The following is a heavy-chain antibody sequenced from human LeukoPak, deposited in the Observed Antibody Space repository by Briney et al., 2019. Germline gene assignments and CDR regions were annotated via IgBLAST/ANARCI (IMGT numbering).Heavy chain of an antibody. CDR2: IYTSGST. V-gene: IGHV4-4*07. J-gene: IGHJ3*02. CDR1: GGSISSYY. D-gene: IGHD3-10*01. Sequence: PSETLSLTCTVSGGSISSYYWSWIRQPAGKGLEWIGRIYTSGSTNYNPSLKSRVTVSVDTSKNQFSLMLSSVTAADTAVYYCAREVRGVIITRGDAFDIWGQGTMVTVSS. CDR3: AREVRGVIITRGDAFDI.